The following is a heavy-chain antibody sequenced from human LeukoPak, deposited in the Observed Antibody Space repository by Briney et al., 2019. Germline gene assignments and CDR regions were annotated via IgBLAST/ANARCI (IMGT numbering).Heavy chain of an antibody. CDR3: AKDELGYCSSTSCYPFDY. D-gene: IGHD2-2*01. V-gene: IGHV3-66*01. CDR1: GFTVSSNY. J-gene: IGHJ4*02. CDR2: IYSGGST. Sequence: GGSLRLSCAASGFTVSSNYMSWVRQAPGKGLEWVSVIYSGGSTYYADSVKGRFTISRDNSKNTLYLQMNSLRAEDTAVYYCAKDELGYCSSTSCYPFDYWGQGTLVTVSS.